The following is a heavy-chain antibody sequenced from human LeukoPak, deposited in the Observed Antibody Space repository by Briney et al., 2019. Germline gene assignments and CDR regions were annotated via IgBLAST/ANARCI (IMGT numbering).Heavy chain of an antibody. CDR2: ISDDGRNK. V-gene: IGHV3-30*18. CDR1: GFSFISYG. Sequence: PGGSLRLSCAASGFSFISYGMHWVRQAPGKGLEWVGVISDDGRNKKYADSVKGRFTISRDNSKDTLYLQMNSLRDEDTAVYYCAKRPSDYGDYVTYFDYWGQVTLVTVSS. D-gene: IGHD4-17*01. J-gene: IGHJ4*02. CDR3: AKRPSDYGDYVTYFDY.